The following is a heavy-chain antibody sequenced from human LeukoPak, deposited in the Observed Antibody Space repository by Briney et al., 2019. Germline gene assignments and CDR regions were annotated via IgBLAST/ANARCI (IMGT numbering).Heavy chain of an antibody. CDR1: GYTFTSYD. J-gene: IGHJ6*02. CDR2: MNPNSGNT. Sequence: ASVKVSCKASGYTFTSYDINWVRQATGQGLEWMGWMNPNSGNTGYAQKFQGRVTMTRSTSISTAYMELSSLRSEDTAVYYCARVPMDIVVVPAATYYYYYGMDVWGQGTTVTVSS. V-gene: IGHV1-8*01. CDR3: ARVPMDIVVVPAATYYYYYGMDV. D-gene: IGHD2-2*03.